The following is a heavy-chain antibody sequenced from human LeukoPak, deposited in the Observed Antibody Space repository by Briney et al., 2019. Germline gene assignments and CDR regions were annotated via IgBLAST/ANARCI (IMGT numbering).Heavy chain of an antibody. CDR3: AKAGFTGGSCKIYAYYVMDV. CDR2: IWKDGSIK. V-gene: IGHV3-30*02. J-gene: IGHJ6*02. D-gene: IGHD2-15*01. CDR1: GFSFGTYG. Sequence: GGSLRLACAAAGFSFGTYGMRWVRQAPGEGRGCVSFIWKDGSIKYYVGRVKGPFTISRANDENTIYLQMNSLRAEDTGVYYCAKAGFTGGSCKIYAYYVMDVWGQGTTVTVSS.